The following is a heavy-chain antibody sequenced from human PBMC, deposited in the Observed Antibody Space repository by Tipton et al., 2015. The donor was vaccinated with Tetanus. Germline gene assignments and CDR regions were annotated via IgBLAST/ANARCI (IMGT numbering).Heavy chain of an antibody. CDR3: ARTLSLTGSHCDL. Sequence: GSLRLSCEASGFTFVNYAMSWLRRAPGKGLEWIATFSGTRDTTYYADSVKGRFTISRDNSRDTLYLQMNSLRVEDTAIYYCARTLSLTGSHCDLWGQGTLVTVSS. J-gene: IGHJ5*02. CDR1: GFTFVNYA. D-gene: IGHD3-9*01. V-gene: IGHV3-23*01. CDR2: FSGTRDTT.